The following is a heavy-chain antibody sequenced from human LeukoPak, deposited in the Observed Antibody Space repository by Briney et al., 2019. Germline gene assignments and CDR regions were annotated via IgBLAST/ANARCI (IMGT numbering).Heavy chain of an antibody. D-gene: IGHD6-19*01. V-gene: IGHV1-69*13. J-gene: IGHJ4*02. CDR3: ARGLYRSSVAGPGGY. CDR2: IIPIFGTA. Sequence: SVKVSCKASGGAFSSYAISWVRQAPGQGLEWMGGIIPIFGTANYAQKFQGRVTITADESTSTAYMELSSLRSEDTAVYYCARGLYRSSVAGPGGYWGQGTLVTVSS. CDR1: GGAFSSYA.